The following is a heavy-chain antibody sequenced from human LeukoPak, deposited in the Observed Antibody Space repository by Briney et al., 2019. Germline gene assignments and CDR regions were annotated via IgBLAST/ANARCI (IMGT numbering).Heavy chain of an antibody. J-gene: IGHJ4*02. V-gene: IGHV4-59*08. Sequence: SETLSLTCAVYGGSFSGYYWSWIRQPPGKGLEWIGYIYYSGSTNYNPSLKSRVTISVDTSKNQFSLKLSSVTAADTAVYYCAGNDYGNFDYWGQGTLVTVSS. CDR2: IYYSGST. CDR3: AGNDYGNFDY. D-gene: IGHD4-17*01. CDR1: GGSFSGYY.